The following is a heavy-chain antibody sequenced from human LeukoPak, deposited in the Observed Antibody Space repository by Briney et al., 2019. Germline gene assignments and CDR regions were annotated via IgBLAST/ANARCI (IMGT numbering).Heavy chain of an antibody. CDR1: GGSISSSSYY. CDR3: ARQRYDFWSGYYFFDY. CDR2: IYYSRST. J-gene: IGHJ4*02. D-gene: IGHD3-3*01. V-gene: IGHV4-39*01. Sequence: SETLSLTCTVSGGSISSSSYYWGWIRQPPGKGLEWIGSIYYSRSTYYNPSLKSRVTISVDTSKNQFSLKLSSVTAADTAVYYCARQRYDFWSGYYFFDYWGQGTLVTVSS.